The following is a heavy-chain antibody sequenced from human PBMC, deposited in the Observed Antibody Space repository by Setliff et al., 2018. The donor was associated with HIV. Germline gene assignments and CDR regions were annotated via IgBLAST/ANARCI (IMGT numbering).Heavy chain of an antibody. V-gene: IGHV1-2*02. CDR1: GYRFNTYG. Sequence: ASVKVSCKASGYRFNTYGISWVRQAPGQGLEWVGWINPNSGGTNYAQNFLGRVTMTRDTSINTAYMELSSLTSDDTAVYYWATAKEHWLSEGGFDYWGQGTLVTVSS. D-gene: IGHD6-19*01. CDR2: INPNSGGT. J-gene: IGHJ4*02. CDR3: ATAKEHWLSEGGFDY.